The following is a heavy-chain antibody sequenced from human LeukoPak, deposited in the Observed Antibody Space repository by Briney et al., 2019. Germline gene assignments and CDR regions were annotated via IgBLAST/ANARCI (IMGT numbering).Heavy chain of an antibody. J-gene: IGHJ6*02. CDR3: AKDRSAWYKKGMDV. Sequence: GGSLRLSCAASEFTFSSYAMNWVRQAPGKGLEWVSSISGSGATTYYADSVKGRFTISRNNSKNTLYLQMNSLRAEDTAVYYCAKDRSAWYKKGMDVWGQGTTVTVPS. CDR1: EFTFSSYA. V-gene: IGHV3-23*01. D-gene: IGHD1-1*01. CDR2: ISGSGATT.